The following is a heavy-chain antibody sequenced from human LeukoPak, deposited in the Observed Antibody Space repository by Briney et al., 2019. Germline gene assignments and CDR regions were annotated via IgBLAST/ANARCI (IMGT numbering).Heavy chain of an antibody. CDR3: ASGSSTFYYYYGMDV. V-gene: IGHV4-34*01. D-gene: IGHD2/OR15-2a*01. CDR1: GGSFSGYY. CDR2: INHSGST. J-gene: IGHJ6*02. Sequence: SETLSLTCAVYGGSFSGYYWSLIRQPPGKGLEWIGEINHSGSTNYNPSLKSQVTISVDTSKNQFSLKLSSVTAADTAVYYCASGSSTFYYYYGMDVWGQGTTVTVSS.